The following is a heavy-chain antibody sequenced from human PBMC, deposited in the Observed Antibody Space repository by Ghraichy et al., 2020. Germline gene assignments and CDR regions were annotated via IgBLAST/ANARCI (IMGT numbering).Heavy chain of an antibody. J-gene: IGHJ4*02. CDR3: AKDAPMATTPFDY. Sequence: LSLTCAASGFTFSSYAMSWVRQAPGKGLEWVSAISGSGGSTYYADSVKGRFTISRDNSKNTLYLQMNSLRAEDTAVYYCAKDAPMATTPFDYWGQGTLVTVSS. D-gene: IGHD5-24*01. CDR2: ISGSGGST. CDR1: GFTFSSYA. V-gene: IGHV3-23*01.